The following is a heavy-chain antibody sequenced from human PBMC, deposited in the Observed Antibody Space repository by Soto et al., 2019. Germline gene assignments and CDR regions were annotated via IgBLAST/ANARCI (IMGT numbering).Heavy chain of an antibody. J-gene: IGHJ6*02. CDR1: GVTFTNYA. CDR2: ISYHGTEK. CDR3: AKDIGGVDTGNYGMDV. V-gene: IGHV3-30*18. Sequence: QVQLVESGGGVVQPGMSLRLSCAASGVTFTNYAMHWVRQAPGKGLEWVTDISYHGTEKGYADSVKGRFTISRDNSKKTMYVQMSSLGPEDTAGDYCAKDIGGVDTGNYGMDVWGQGTTVIVSS. D-gene: IGHD5-18*01.